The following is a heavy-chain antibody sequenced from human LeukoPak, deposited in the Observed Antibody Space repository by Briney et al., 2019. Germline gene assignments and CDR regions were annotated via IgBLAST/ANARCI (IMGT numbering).Heavy chain of an antibody. CDR1: GFAVGSNY. J-gene: IGHJ4*02. D-gene: IGHD6-13*01. CDR2: IYSGGAI. CDR3: ARDPSHGSSSSETIPVL. Sequence: GGSLRLSCVASGFAVGSNYMSWVRQAPGKGLEWVSLIYSGGAIRYADSVKGRFTISRDNSKNTLYLQMNSLRAEDTAVYYCARDPSHGSSSSETIPVLWGQGTLVTVSS. V-gene: IGHV3-53*01.